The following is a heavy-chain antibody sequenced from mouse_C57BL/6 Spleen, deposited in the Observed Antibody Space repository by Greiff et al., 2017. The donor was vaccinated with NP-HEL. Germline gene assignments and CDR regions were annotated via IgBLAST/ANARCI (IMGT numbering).Heavy chain of an antibody. CDR2: ISSGGSYT. D-gene: IGHD1-1*01. V-gene: IGHV5-6*01. CDR3: ARLLRAMDY. J-gene: IGHJ4*01. Sequence: EVKLVESGGDLVKPGGSLKLSCAASGFTFSSYGMSWVRQTPDKRLEWVATISSGGSYTYYPDSVKGRFTISRDNAKNTLYLQMSSLKSEDTAMYYCARLLRAMDYWGQGTSVTVSS. CDR1: GFTFSSYG.